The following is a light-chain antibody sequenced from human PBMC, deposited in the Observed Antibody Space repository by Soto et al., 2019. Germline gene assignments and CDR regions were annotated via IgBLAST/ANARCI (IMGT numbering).Light chain of an antibody. J-gene: IGKJ5*01. Sequence: DIQMTQSPSSLSASVGDRVTITCRASQGISSYLAWYQQKPGKAPKLLIYDVSSLQSGVPSRFSGSGSGTDFTLTISSLQPEDFATYYCQQSYSTPPITFGQGTRLEIK. CDR2: DVS. CDR1: QGISSY. V-gene: IGKV1-39*01. CDR3: QQSYSTPPIT.